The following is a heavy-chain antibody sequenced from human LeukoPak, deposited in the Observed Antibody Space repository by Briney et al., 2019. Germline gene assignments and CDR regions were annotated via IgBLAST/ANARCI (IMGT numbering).Heavy chain of an antibody. D-gene: IGHD3-10*01. CDR1: GFTFSSYG. Sequence: PGRSLRLSCAASGFTFSSYGMHWVRQAPGKGLEWVAVIWYDGSNKYYADSVKGRFTISRDNSKNTLYLQMNSLRAEDTAVYYCARDARGGSAYYFDYWGQGTLVTVSS. CDR2: IWYDGSNK. V-gene: IGHV3-33*01. CDR3: ARDARGGSAYYFDY. J-gene: IGHJ4*02.